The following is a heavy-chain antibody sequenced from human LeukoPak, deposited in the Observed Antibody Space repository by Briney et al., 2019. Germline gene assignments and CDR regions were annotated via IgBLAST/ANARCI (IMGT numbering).Heavy chain of an antibody. CDR3: ARMVRGVLGDY. CDR1: GFTVSSNY. D-gene: IGHD3-10*01. Sequence: GGSLRLSCAASGFTVSSNYMSWVRQAPGKGLEWVSVIYSGGSTYYADSVKGRFTISRDNSKNTLYLQMNSLRAEDTAVYYCARMVRGVLGDYWGQGTLVTVSS. CDR2: IYSGGST. J-gene: IGHJ4*02. V-gene: IGHV3-66*01.